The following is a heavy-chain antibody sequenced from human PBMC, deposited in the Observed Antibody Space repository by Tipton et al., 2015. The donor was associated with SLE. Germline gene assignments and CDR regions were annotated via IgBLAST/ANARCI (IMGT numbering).Heavy chain of an antibody. D-gene: IGHD3-10*01. V-gene: IGHV4-34*01. Sequence: TLSLTCAVYGGSFSVHYWTWSWIRQPPGKGLEWIGEIDHSGSTNYNLSLKSRVTISRDTSKNQFSLMLSSVTAADTAVYYCARDHSGPIGGAFDIWGQGTMVTVSS. CDR1: GGSFSVHY. CDR3: ARDHSGPIGGAFDI. CDR2: IDHSGST. J-gene: IGHJ3*02.